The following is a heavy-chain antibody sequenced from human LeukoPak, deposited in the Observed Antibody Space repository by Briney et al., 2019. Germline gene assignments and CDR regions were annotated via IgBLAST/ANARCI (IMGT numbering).Heavy chain of an antibody. J-gene: IGHJ3*02. CDR3: AKDLVSGWYPDAFDI. CDR2: IRYDGSNK. D-gene: IGHD6-19*01. CDR1: GFTFSSYG. V-gene: IGHV3-30*02. Sequence: GGSLRLSCAASGFTFSSYGMHWVRQAPGKGLEWVAFIRYDGSNKYYADSAKGRFTISRDNSKNTLYLQMNSLRAEDTAVYYCAKDLVSGWYPDAFDIWGQGTMVTVSS.